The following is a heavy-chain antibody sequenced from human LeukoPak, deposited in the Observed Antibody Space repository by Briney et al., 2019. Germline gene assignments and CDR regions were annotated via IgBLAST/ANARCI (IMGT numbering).Heavy chain of an antibody. CDR2: ISGSGGSA. J-gene: IGHJ3*02. CDR3: AKFGYCGCRYAFDI. CDR1: GFTFSSYA. Sequence: GGSLRLSCAASGFTFSSYAMSWVRQAPGKGLEWVSGISGSGGSAFYPDSVKGRFTISRDNSEKTLYLQMISLRAEDTAVYYCAKFGYCGCRYAFDIWGQGTMVTVSS. V-gene: IGHV3-23*01. D-gene: IGHD5-12*01.